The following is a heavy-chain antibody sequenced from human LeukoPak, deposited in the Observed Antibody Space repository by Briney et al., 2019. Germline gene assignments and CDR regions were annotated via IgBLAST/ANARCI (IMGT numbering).Heavy chain of an antibody. CDR3: ARTSDSGSYLDYYFDY. Sequence: ASVKVSCKASGYTFTSYDINWVRQANGQGLEWMGWMNPNSGNTGYAQKFQGRVTMTRNTSISTAYMELSSLSSEDTAVYYCARTSDSGSYLDYYFDYWGQGTLVTVSS. D-gene: IGHD1-26*01. CDR1: GYTFTSYD. CDR2: MNPNSGNT. J-gene: IGHJ4*02. V-gene: IGHV1-8*01.